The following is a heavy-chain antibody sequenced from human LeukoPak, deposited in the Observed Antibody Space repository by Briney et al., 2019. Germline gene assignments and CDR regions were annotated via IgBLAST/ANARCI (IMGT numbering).Heavy chain of an antibody. CDR2: IKQDGSTK. CDR3: ARDGMWRSVDY. D-gene: IGHD2-21*01. J-gene: IGHJ4*02. Sequence: GGSLRLSCAASGFTFSSFWMSWVRQAPGKGLEWVANIKQDGSTKYYVDSVKGRFTISRDNVKNSLYLQMNSLRAEDTAVYYCARDGMWRSVDYWGQGTLVTVSS. CDR1: GFTFSSFW. V-gene: IGHV3-7*03.